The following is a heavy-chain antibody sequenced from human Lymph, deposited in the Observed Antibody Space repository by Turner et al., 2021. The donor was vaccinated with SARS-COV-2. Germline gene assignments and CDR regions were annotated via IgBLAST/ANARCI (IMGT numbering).Heavy chain of an antibody. Sequence: QLQLQESGPGLVKPSETLSLTCTVSGGSISSSSHYWGWIRQPPGRGLEWIGHIYYSGSNYYNPSLKSRVTISVDTYKNQFSLKLSSVTAADTAVYYCARLVRRAEYYFDYWGQGTLVTVSS. D-gene: IGHD3-10*01. V-gene: IGHV4-39*01. CDR3: ARLVRRAEYYFDY. J-gene: IGHJ4*02. CDR1: GGSISSSSHY. CDR2: IYYSGSN.